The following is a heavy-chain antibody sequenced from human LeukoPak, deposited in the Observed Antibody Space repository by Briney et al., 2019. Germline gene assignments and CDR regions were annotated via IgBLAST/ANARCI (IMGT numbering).Heavy chain of an antibody. CDR3: ARDSGSYYYYGMDV. Sequence: GASVKVSCKASGYTFTSYGISWVRQAPGQGLEWMGWISAYNGNTNYAQKLQGRVTMTTDTSTSTAYMELRCLRSDDTAVYYCARDSGSYYYYGMDVWGQGTTVSVPS. CDR2: ISAYNGNT. V-gene: IGHV1-18*01. J-gene: IGHJ6*02. D-gene: IGHD1-26*01. CDR1: GYTFTSYG.